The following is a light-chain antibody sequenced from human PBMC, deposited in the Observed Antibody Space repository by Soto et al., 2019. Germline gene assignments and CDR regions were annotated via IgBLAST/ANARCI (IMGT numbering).Light chain of an antibody. Sequence: QSALTQPASLSGSPGQSITISCTGTSSDIGAYDYVSWYQQYPGKAPKLMIYEVNKRPSGVPDRFSGSKSGNTASLTVSGLQAEDEADYYCSSFAGSNNLGVFGTGTQLTVL. CDR3: SSFAGSNNLGV. CDR1: SSDIGAYDY. CDR2: EVN. V-gene: IGLV2-8*01. J-gene: IGLJ1*01.